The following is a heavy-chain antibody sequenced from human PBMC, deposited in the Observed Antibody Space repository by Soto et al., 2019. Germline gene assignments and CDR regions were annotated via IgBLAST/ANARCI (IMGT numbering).Heavy chain of an antibody. V-gene: IGHV3-21*01. Sequence: GGSLRLSCAASGFTFSSYSMNWVRQAPGKGLEWVSSISSSSSYIYYADSVKGRFTISRDNAKNSLYLQMNSLRAEDTAVYYCAASGVVIRAHPTFDYWGQGTLVTVSS. CDR1: GFTFSSYS. J-gene: IGHJ4*02. CDR2: ISSSSSYI. CDR3: AASGVVIRAHPTFDY. D-gene: IGHD3-3*01.